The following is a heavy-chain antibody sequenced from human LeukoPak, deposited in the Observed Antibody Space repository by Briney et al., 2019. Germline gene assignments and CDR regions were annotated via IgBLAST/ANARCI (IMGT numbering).Heavy chain of an antibody. CDR1: GYSFTSYW. J-gene: IGHJ6*03. CDR2: IYPGDSDT. V-gene: IGHV5-51*01. Sequence: GESLKISCKGSGYSFTSYWIGWVRQMPGKGLEWMGIIYPGDSDTRYSPSFQGQVTISADKSISTAYLQWSSLKASDTAMYYCASSLKTDYYYMDVWGKGTTVAVSS. D-gene: IGHD1-1*01. CDR3: ASSLKTDYYYMDV.